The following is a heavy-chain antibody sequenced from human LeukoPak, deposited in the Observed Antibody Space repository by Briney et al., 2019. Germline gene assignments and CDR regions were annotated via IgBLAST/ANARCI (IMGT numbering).Heavy chain of an antibody. CDR3: ARLSSGKTIDY. CDR1: GGSISSYY. Sequence: SETLSLTCTVSGGSISSYYWSWIRQPPGKGLEWIGYIYYSGSTNYNPSLKSRVTISVDTSKNQFSLQLNSVTPEDTAVYYCARLSSGKTIDYWGQGTLVTVSS. CDR2: IYYSGST. D-gene: IGHD3-22*01. J-gene: IGHJ4*02. V-gene: IGHV4-59*12.